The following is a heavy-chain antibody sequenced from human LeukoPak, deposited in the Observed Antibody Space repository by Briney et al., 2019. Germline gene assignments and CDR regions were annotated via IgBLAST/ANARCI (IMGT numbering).Heavy chain of an antibody. CDR1: GFTFSSYA. CDR2: IIATGGRT. Sequence: PGASLRLSCAAAGFTFSSYAMSWVRQAPREGLGWVSRIIATGGRTYYADSLKGRFAISRDNSKNTLYLQLNSLRVEDTAVYYCSKVKTSGWEQDAFDIWGQGTMVTVSS. CDR3: SKVKTSGWEQDAFDI. J-gene: IGHJ3*02. V-gene: IGHV3-23*01. D-gene: IGHD6-19*01.